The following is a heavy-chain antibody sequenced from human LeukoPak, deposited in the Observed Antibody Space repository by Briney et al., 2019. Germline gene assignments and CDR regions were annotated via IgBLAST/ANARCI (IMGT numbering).Heavy chain of an antibody. CDR1: GYTFTSYG. CDR3: AMPQLDWPFPADGDY. D-gene: IGHD3/OR15-3a*01. CDR2: INPNSGGT. Sequence: ASVKVSCKASGYTFTSYGISWVRQAPGQGLEWMGWINPNSGGTNYAQKFQGRVTMTRDTSISTAYMELSRLRSDDTAVYYCAMPQLDWPFPADGDYWGQGTLATISS. V-gene: IGHV1-2*02. J-gene: IGHJ4*02.